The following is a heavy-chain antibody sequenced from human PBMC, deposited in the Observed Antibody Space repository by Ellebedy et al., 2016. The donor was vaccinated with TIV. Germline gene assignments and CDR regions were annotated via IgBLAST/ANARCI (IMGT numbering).Heavy chain of an antibody. CDR3: VKPLDDYGYGFDN. CDR1: GFTLSSFG. J-gene: IGHJ4*02. Sequence: PGGSLRLSCAASGFTLSSFGMHWVRQAPGKGLEWVAVISFDGHTKFYADSVKGRFTISRDNSENTLSLQMNSLRPDDTAVYYCVKPLDDYGYGFDNWGQGTLVTVSS. D-gene: IGHD5-18*01. V-gene: IGHV3-30*18. CDR2: ISFDGHTK.